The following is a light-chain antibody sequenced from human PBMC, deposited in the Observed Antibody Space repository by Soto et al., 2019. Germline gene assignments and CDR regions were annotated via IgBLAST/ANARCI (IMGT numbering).Light chain of an antibody. Sequence: DIQMTQSPSSLSASVGDRVTITCQASHDISNYLNWHQQKPGKAPKLLIYDASNLETGVPSRFSGSGSGTDFTFTISSLQPEDIATYYCQLYASLPITFGQGTRLEIK. J-gene: IGKJ5*01. V-gene: IGKV1-33*01. CDR3: QLYASLPIT. CDR1: HDISNY. CDR2: DAS.